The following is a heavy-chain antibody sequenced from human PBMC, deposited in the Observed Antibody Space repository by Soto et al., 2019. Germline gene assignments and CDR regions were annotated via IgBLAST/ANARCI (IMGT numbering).Heavy chain of an antibody. CDR1: GYIFSNFG. Sequence: QVQLVQSGPEVKKPGASAKVSCKTSGYIFSNFGISWMRQVPGQGLEWMGWISAYNGNTNYAQKFQDRVTLTTDTSTNTAYMELRILRSDDTAVYYSARASGGGVGTTSYWGQGTLVTVSS. CDR3: ARASGGGVGTTSY. V-gene: IGHV1-18*01. D-gene: IGHD1-26*01. CDR2: ISAYNGNT. J-gene: IGHJ4*02.